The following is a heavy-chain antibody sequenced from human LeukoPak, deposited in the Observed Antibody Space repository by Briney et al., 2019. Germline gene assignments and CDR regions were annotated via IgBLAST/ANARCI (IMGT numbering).Heavy chain of an antibody. CDR2: IYYSGST. CDR3: ASSSGDYNWYFEL. V-gene: IGHV4-31*03. D-gene: IGHD4-17*01. CDR1: GGSISSGGYY. Sequence: SETLSLTCTVSGGSISSGGYYWSWIRQHPGKGLEWIGYIYYSGSTYYNPSLKSRATISVNTSKNQFSLKLSSVTAADTAVYYCASSSGDYNWYFELWGRGNLVTVSS. J-gene: IGHJ2*01.